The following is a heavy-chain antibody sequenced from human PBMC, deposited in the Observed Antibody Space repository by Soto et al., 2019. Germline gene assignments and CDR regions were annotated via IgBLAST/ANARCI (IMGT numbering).Heavy chain of an antibody. CDR2: IYYSGST. V-gene: IGHV4-59*01. D-gene: IGHD3-10*01. CDR3: ARASVGSYFTDI. CDR1: GCSISSYY. Sequence: SETLSLTCTVSGCSISSYYWSWIRQPPGKGLEWIGYIYYSGSTNYNPSLKSRVTISVDTSKNQFSLKLSSVTAADTAVYYCARASVGSYFTDIWGRGTMVTVSS. J-gene: IGHJ3*02.